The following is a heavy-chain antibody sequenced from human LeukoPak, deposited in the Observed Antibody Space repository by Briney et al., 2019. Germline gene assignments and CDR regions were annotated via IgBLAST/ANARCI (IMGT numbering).Heavy chain of an antibody. Sequence: GGSLRLSCAASEFTFSSYGMHWVRQAPGKGLEWVAVISYDGSNKYYADSVKGRFTISRDNSKNTLYLQMNSLRAEDTAVYYCAKSYDFWSGADYWGQGTLVTVSS. V-gene: IGHV3-30*18. J-gene: IGHJ4*02. CDR3: AKSYDFWSGADY. D-gene: IGHD3-3*01. CDR1: EFTFSSYG. CDR2: ISYDGSNK.